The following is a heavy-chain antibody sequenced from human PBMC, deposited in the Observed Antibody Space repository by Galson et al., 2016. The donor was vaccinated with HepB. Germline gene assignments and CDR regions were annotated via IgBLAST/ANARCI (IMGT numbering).Heavy chain of an antibody. CDR1: GFTFTNSY. CDR3: ARGRALHD. V-gene: IGHV3-7*03. D-gene: IGHD1-26*01. Sequence: SLRLSCAASGFTFTNSYMTWVRQAPGRGLEWVANIKEDGSEEDYADSVKGRFTISRDNARNSLNLQMNSLRAEDTAMYYCARGRALHDWGQGTLVTVS. J-gene: IGHJ4*02. CDR2: IKEDGSEE.